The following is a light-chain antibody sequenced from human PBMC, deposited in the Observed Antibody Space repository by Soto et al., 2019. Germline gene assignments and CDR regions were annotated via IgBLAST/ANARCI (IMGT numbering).Light chain of an antibody. J-gene: IGLJ1*01. CDR2: EGS. CDR1: SSDVGSYNL. Sequence: QSALTQPASVSGSPGQSITISCTGTSSDVGSYNLVSWYQHHPGKAPKVMIYEGSKRPSGVSNRFSGSKSGNTASLTISGLQAEDEADYYCCSYAGSSTFSYVFGTGTKVTVL. CDR3: CSYAGSSTFSYV. V-gene: IGLV2-23*03.